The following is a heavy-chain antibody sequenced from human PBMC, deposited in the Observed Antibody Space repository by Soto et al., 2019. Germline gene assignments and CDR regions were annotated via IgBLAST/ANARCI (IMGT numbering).Heavy chain of an antibody. V-gene: IGHV3-23*01. J-gene: IGHJ4*02. CDR1: GFTFSSYA. CDR3: TKVHDTSGYYYAPFFDY. CDR2: ISGGGDST. D-gene: IGHD3-22*01. Sequence: EVQLLDSGGGLVQPGGSVRLSCVASGFTFSSYAMSWVRQAPGKGLEWVSVISGGGDSTYYADSVKGRITISRDNSKNTLYLEMNSLRVEDTAIYYCTKVHDTSGYYYAPFFDYWGLGTLVTVSS.